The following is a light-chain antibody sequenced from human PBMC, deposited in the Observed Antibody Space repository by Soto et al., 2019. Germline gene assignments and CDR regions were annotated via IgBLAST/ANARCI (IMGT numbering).Light chain of an antibody. CDR2: EVS. Sequence: QSVLTRPGSVSGSPGQSITISCTGTSSDVGGYNYVSWYQQHPGKAPKLMIYEVSNRPSGVSNRFSGSKSGNTASLTISGLQAEDEADYYCSSYTSSSTYVFGTGTKVTVL. CDR1: SSDVGGYNY. V-gene: IGLV2-14*01. J-gene: IGLJ1*01. CDR3: SSYTSSSTYV.